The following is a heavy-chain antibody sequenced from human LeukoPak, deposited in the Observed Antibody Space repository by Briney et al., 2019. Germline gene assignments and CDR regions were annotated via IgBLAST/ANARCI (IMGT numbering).Heavy chain of an antibody. D-gene: IGHD3-10*01. CDR1: GGTFSSYA. Sequence: SVKVSCKASGGTFSSYAISWVRQAPGQGLEWMGGIIPIFGTANYAQRFQGRVTITADESTSTAYMELSSLRCEDTAVYYCARYGSGSYKLDYWGQGTLVTVSS. CDR3: ARYGSGSYKLDY. J-gene: IGHJ4*02. CDR2: IIPIFGTA. V-gene: IGHV1-69*13.